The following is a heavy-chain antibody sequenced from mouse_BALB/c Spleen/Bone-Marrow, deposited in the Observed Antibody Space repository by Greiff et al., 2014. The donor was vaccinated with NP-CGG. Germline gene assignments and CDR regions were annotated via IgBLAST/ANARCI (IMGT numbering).Heavy chain of an antibody. V-gene: IGHV5-12-1*01. CDR3: TRHGGYYPYYYAMDY. J-gene: IGHJ4*01. CDR1: GFAFSSYD. Sequence: DVMLVESGGGLVKPGGSLKLSCAASGFAFSSYDMSWVRQTPEKRLEWVACISHGGGTTYYSDTVKGRFTISRDNAKNTLYLQMSSLKSEDTAIYYCTRHGGYYPYYYAMDYWGQGTSVTVSS. D-gene: IGHD2-3*01. CDR2: ISHGGGTT.